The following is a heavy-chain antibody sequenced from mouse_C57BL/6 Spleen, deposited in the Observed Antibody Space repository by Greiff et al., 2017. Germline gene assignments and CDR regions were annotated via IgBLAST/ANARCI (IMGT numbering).Heavy chain of an antibody. Sequence: QVQLQQSGAELARPGASVKLSCKASGYTFTSYGISWVKQRTGQGLEWIGEIYPRSGNTYYNEKFKGKAIRTADKSSSTAYMELRSLTSEDSAVYFCARWDYDGTLSFDVWGTGTTVTVYS. D-gene: IGHD2-4*01. CDR1: GYTFTSYG. CDR3: ARWDYDGTLSFDV. CDR2: IYPRSGNT. V-gene: IGHV1-81*01. J-gene: IGHJ1*03.